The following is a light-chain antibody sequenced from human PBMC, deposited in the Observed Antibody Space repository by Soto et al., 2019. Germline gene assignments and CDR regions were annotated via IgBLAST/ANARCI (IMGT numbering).Light chain of an antibody. J-gene: IGLJ1*01. CDR3: TPYITAGTYV. CDR2: DVS. Sequence: QSVLTQPASVSGSPGQSITISCTGTSSDVGSYNYVSWYQQHPGKAPKLMIYDVSNRPSGVSDRFSGSKSGNTASLTISGLQAEDEADYYCTPYITAGTYVFGTGTKVTVL. CDR1: SSDVGSYNY. V-gene: IGLV2-14*03.